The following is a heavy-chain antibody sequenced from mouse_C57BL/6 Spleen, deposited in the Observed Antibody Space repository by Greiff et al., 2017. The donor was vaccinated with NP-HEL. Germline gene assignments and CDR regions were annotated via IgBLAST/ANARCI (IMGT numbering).Heavy chain of an antibody. D-gene: IGHD3-2*02. CDR3: TAAAQFALFAY. CDR2: IDPEDGDT. V-gene: IGHV14-1*01. Sequence: VHLKQSGAELVRPGASVKLSCTASGFNIKDYYMHWVKQRPEQGLEWIGRIDPEDGDTEYAPKFQGKATMTADTSSNTAYLQLSSLPSEDTAGYFCTAAAQFALFAYWGQGTLVTVSA. J-gene: IGHJ3*01. CDR1: GFNIKDYY.